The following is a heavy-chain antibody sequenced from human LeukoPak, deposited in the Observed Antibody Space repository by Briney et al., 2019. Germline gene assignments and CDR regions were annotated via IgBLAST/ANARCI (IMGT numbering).Heavy chain of an antibody. CDR1: GFTFSSYG. D-gene: IGHD1-7*01. J-gene: IGHJ3*02. Sequence: GGSLRLSCAASGFTFSSYGMHWVRQAPGKGLEWVAFIRYDGSNKYYADSVKGRFTISRDNSKNTLYLQMNSLRAEDTAVYYCAKDGAYNWNYHGRDAFDIWGQGTMVTVSS. CDR3: AKDGAYNWNYHGRDAFDI. V-gene: IGHV3-30*02. CDR2: IRYDGSNK.